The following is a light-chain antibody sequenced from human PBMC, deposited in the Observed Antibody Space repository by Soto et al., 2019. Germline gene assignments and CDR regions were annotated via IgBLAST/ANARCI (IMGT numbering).Light chain of an antibody. Sequence: LYCRASQSLGGNLAWYQQKPGQAPRPLIFRASSRATGVPARFSASGSGTEFTLTLSGLQSEDFAVYYCQQYSNWPPWTFGPGTKVDIK. V-gene: IGKV3-15*01. J-gene: IGKJ1*01. CDR2: RAS. CDR1: QSLGGN. CDR3: QQYSNWPPWT.